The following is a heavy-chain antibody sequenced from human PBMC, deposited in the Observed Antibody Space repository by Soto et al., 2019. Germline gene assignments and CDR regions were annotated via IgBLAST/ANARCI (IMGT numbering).Heavy chain of an antibody. Sequence: GASVKVSCKASGYTFTCYYMHWVRQAPGQGLEWMGWINPNSGGTNYAQKFQGRVTMTTDTSTSTAYMELRSLRSDDTAVYYCARAYDYVWGSYRTFDYWGQGTLVTVSS. J-gene: IGHJ4*02. CDR2: INPNSGGT. D-gene: IGHD3-16*02. CDR3: ARAYDYVWGSYRTFDY. CDR1: GYTFTCYY. V-gene: IGHV1-2*02.